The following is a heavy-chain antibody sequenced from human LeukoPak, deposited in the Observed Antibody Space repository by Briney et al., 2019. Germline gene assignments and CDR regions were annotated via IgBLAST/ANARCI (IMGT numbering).Heavy chain of an antibody. Sequence: GGSLRLSCSASGFTCSAYWMHWVRQAPGKGLVWVSYVDNDGRGTAYVDSVKGRFTISRDNAKNTVYLQMNSLRVDDTAVYYCARDGSGSIDLDHWGQGTLVTVSS. D-gene: IGHD3-3*01. CDR2: VDNDGRGT. J-gene: IGHJ4*02. V-gene: IGHV3-74*01. CDR1: GFTCSAYW. CDR3: ARDGSGSIDLDH.